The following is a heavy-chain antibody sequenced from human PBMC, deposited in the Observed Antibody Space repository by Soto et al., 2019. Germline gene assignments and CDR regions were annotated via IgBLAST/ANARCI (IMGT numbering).Heavy chain of an antibody. Sequence: VESLRLSCAASGFTFSSYAMSWVRQAPGKGLKWVSAISGSGGSTYYADSVKGRFTISRDNSKNTLYLQMNSLRAEDTAVYYCAKDQFGGYVWGSYRYEYYFDYWGQGTLVTVSS. J-gene: IGHJ4*02. D-gene: IGHD3-16*02. CDR3: AKDQFGGYVWGSYRYEYYFDY. CDR1: GFTFSSYA. CDR2: ISGSGGST. V-gene: IGHV3-23*01.